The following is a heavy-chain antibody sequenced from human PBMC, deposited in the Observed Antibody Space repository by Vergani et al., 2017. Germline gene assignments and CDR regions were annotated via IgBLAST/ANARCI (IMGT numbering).Heavy chain of an antibody. D-gene: IGHD4-11*01. CDR2: ISSSGSTI. V-gene: IGHV3-11*01. CDR3: ARTPTIYSNYVPYYYYXMDV. J-gene: IGHJ6*03. CDR1: GFTFSDYY. Sequence: QVQLVESGGGLVKPGGSLRLSCAASGFTFSDYYMSWIRQAPGKGLEWVSYISSSGSTIYYADSVKGRFTISRDNAKNSLYLQMNSLRAEDAAVYYCARTPTIYSNYVPYYYYXMDVWGKGTTVTVSS.